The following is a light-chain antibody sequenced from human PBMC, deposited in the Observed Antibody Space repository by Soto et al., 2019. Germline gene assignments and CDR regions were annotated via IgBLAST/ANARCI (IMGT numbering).Light chain of an antibody. V-gene: IGKV1-9*01. J-gene: IGKJ1*01. CDR1: QGIGTY. CDR2: ASS. Sequence: IQLTQAPSSLSASVGDRVTVTCRASQGIGTYLVWYQQKSGKAPTVLIYASSTLQTGVPSRFSGSGSGTDFSLTTISLLPEDVATYYCQQVDSYPRTFGQGSKVDI. CDR3: QQVDSYPRT.